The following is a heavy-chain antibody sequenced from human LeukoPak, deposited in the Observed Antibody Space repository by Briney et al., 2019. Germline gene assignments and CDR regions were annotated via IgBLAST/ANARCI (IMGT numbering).Heavy chain of an antibody. CDR1: GFSFSRYW. Sequence: GGSLRLSCAASGFSFSRYWMSWVRQAPVRGLEWVANIKPDGSEIYYVDSVKGRFTISRDNAKNSLYLQMNSLTAEDTAIYYCAKATGTLGNWGQGILVTVSS. D-gene: IGHD1-1*01. J-gene: IGHJ4*02. CDR3: AKATGTLGN. CDR2: IKPDGSEI. V-gene: IGHV3-7*03.